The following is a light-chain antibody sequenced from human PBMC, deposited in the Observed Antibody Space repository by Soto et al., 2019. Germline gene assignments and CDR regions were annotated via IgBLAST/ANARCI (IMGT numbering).Light chain of an antibody. CDR3: QQRTNWPLT. CDR1: QSISSY. CDR2: DAS. Sequence: EIVLTQSPATLSLSPGVRATLSCRASQSISSYLAWYQQKPGQAPRLLIYDASNRATGIPARFRGSVSGTDFTLTISSLEPEDFAIYYCQQRTNWPLTFGGGTKVEIK. J-gene: IGKJ4*01. V-gene: IGKV3-11*01.